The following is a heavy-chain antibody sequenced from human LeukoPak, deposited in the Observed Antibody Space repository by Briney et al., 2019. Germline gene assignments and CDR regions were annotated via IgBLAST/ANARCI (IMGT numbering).Heavy chain of an antibody. CDR3: AKEISYRASPTDY. Sequence: PGGSLRLSCAASGFTFSSYSMNWVRQAPGKGLEWVSSISSSSSYIYYADSVKGRFTISRDNAKNSLYLQMNSLRAEDTAVYYCAKEISYRASPTDYWGQGTLVTVSS. V-gene: IGHV3-21*04. D-gene: IGHD3-3*01. CDR1: GFTFSSYS. J-gene: IGHJ4*02. CDR2: ISSSSSYI.